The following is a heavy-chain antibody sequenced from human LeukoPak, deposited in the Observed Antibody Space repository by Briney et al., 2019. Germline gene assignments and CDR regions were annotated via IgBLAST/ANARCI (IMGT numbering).Heavy chain of an antibody. CDR2: ISSSSSYI. Sequence: PGGSLRLSYAASGFTFSSYSMNWVRQAPGKGLEWVSSISSSSSYIYYADSVKGRFTISRDNAKNSLYLQMNSLRAEDTAVYYCARDPLRSYNWFDPWGQGTLVTVSS. J-gene: IGHJ5*02. V-gene: IGHV3-21*01. CDR1: GFTFSSYS. CDR3: ARDPLRSYNWFDP.